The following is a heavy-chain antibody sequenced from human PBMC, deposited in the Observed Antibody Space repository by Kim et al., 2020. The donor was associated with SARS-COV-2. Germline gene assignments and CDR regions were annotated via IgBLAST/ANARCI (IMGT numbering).Heavy chain of an antibody. CDR2: INAGNGNT. CDR1: GYTFTSYA. V-gene: IGHV1-3*01. CDR3: ARFMVRGVINWFDP. Sequence: ASVKVSCKASGYTFTSYAMHWVRQAPGQRLEWMGWINAGNGNTKYSQKFQGRVTITRDTSASTAYMELSSLRSEDTAVYYCARFMVRGVINWFDPWGQGTLVTVSS. J-gene: IGHJ5*02. D-gene: IGHD3-10*01.